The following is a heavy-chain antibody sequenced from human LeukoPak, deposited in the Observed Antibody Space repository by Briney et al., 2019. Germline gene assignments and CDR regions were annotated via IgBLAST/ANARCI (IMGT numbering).Heavy chain of an antibody. CDR3: AKDRSWIIDAWFDS. CDR2: ITGYGDRT. Sequence: GGSLRLSCAPSGFTFSAYAMSWVRQAPGKGLEWVTSITGYGDRTYYADSVKGRFTISRDNSKNTLYLQLNSLRAEGTAVYYCAKDRSWIIDAWFDSWGQGTRVTVSS. D-gene: IGHD1-1*01. CDR1: GFTFSAYA. J-gene: IGHJ5*01. V-gene: IGHV3-23*01.